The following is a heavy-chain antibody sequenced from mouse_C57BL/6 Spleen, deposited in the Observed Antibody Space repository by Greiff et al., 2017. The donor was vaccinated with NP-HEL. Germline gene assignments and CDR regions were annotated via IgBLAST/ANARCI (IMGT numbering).Heavy chain of an antibody. J-gene: IGHJ4*01. D-gene: IGHD2-14*01. CDR2: IDPEDGET. Sequence: VQLQQSGAELVKPGASVKLSCTASGFNINDYYMHWVKQRTEQGLEWIGRIDPEDGETNYAAKFQGKATITADTSSNTAYLQLSSLTSEDAAVYYCARGVRRYAMDYWGQGTSVTVSS. CDR3: ARGVRRYAMDY. V-gene: IGHV14-2*01. CDR1: GFNINDYY.